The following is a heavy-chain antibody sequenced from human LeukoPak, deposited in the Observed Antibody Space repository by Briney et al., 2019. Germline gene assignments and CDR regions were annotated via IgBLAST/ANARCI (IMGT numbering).Heavy chain of an antibody. CDR1: GFTFNMYW. J-gene: IGHJ4*02. Sequence: GGSLRLSCAASGFTFNMYWMTWVRQAPERGLESVAYINKDGSDKYYVDSVKGRFTVSRDNAKNSLYLQMNSLRAEDTAVYYCARDAGYGGNSDYWGQGTLVTVSS. CDR3: ARDAGYGGNSDY. D-gene: IGHD4-23*01. V-gene: IGHV3-7*01. CDR2: INKDGSDK.